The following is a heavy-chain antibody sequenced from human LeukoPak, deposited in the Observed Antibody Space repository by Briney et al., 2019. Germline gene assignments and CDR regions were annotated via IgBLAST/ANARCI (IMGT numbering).Heavy chain of an antibody. D-gene: IGHD2-2*01. Sequence: GGSLRLSCAASGFTFSSYSMNWVRQAPGKGLEWVSSISSSSSYIYYADSVKGRFTISRDNAKNSLYLQMNSLRAEDTAVYYCARAREYCSSTSCYDYYYYGMDVWGQGTTVTVSS. CDR3: ARAREYCSSTSCYDYYYYGMDV. CDR2: ISSSSSYI. J-gene: IGHJ6*02. V-gene: IGHV3-21*01. CDR1: GFTFSSYS.